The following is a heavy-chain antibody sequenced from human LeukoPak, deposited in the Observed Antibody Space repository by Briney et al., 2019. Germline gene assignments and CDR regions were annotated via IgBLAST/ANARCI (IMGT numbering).Heavy chain of an antibody. D-gene: IGHD3-16*01. CDR3: ARGGGLDV. V-gene: IGHV3-7*03. CDR2: INHNGNVN. Sequence: GGSLRLSCAASGFTFSSYWMNWARQAPGKGLEWVASINHNGNVNYYVDSVKGRFTISRDDAKNSLYLQMSSLRAEDTAVYFCARGGGLDVWGQGATVTVSS. J-gene: IGHJ6*02. CDR1: GFTFSSYW.